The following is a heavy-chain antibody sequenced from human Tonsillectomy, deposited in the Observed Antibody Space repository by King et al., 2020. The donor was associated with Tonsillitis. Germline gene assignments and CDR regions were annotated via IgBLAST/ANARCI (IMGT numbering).Heavy chain of an antibody. Sequence: EVQLVESGGGLVQPGGSLRLSCAASGFTFSSYDMHWFGQAKGKVLEWVSAMGMSGASYYPGAVKGRFTISRENAKNSLYLQMNSLRAGDTAVYYCARGDTAMDAFDYWGQGTLVTVSS. CDR1: GFTFSSYD. V-gene: IGHV3-13*04. D-gene: IGHD5-18*01. CDR3: ARGDTAMDAFDY. J-gene: IGHJ4*02. CDR2: MGMSGAS.